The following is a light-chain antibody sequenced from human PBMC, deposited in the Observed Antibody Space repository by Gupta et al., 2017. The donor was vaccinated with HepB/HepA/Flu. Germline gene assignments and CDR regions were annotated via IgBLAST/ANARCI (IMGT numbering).Light chain of an antibody. CDR2: AAS. Sequence: DIQLTQSPSFLPASLGARVTITCRASQGISSDLAWYQQKPGKAPKILIYAASTVQSGVPSRFSGSGSGTEFNLTISSLQPEDCATYSCQQLNSYPCNFGQGTQVEI. V-gene: IGKV1-9*01. CDR1: QGISSD. J-gene: IGKJ2*02. CDR3: QQLNSYPCN.